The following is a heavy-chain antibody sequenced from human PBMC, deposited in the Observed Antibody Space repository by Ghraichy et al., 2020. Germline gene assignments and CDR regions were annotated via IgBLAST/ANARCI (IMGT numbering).Heavy chain of an antibody. D-gene: IGHD3-9*01. Sequence: GGSLRLSCAASGFTFSNAWMSWVRQAPGKGLEWVGRIKPKTDGGTTDYAAPVKGRFIISRDDSKNTLHLQMNSLKTEDTSVYYCTAYYDSLTGYTDYWGQGTLVTVSS. J-gene: IGHJ4*02. CDR3: TAYYDSLTGYTDY. CDR2: IKPKTDGGTT. CDR1: GFTFSNAW. V-gene: IGHV3-15*01.